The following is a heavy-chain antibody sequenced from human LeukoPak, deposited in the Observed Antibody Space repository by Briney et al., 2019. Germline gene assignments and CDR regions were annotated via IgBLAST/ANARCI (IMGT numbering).Heavy chain of an antibody. CDR3: ARSVYYDFWSGKHRAHFDY. CDR2: INPNSGGT. V-gene: IGHV1-2*02. CDR1: GYTFTGYY. Sequence: ASVKVSCKASGYTFTGYYIHWVRQAPGQGLEWMGWINPNSGGTNYAQKFQGRVTMTRDTSISTAYMELSRLRSDDTAVYYCARSVYYDFWSGKHRAHFDYWGQGTLVTVSS. J-gene: IGHJ4*02. D-gene: IGHD3-3*01.